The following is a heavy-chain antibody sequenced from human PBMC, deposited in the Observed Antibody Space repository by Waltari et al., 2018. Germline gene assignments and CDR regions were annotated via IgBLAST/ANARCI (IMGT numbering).Heavy chain of an antibody. V-gene: IGHV1-18*01. CDR2: ISASNRNS. J-gene: IGHJ6*02. Sequence: QFQLVQSGVEVKKPGASVKVSCKASGYTISSYGFSWGGQAPGQGLEWLGGISASNRNSEYSQKFQGIVTMTTDTPTNTAYVELGSLTSEDTAVYYCTRDKSGTTEYYYYGLDVWGQGTTVTVSS. CDR1: GYTISSYG. CDR3: TRDKSGTTEYYYYGLDV. D-gene: IGHD1-7*01.